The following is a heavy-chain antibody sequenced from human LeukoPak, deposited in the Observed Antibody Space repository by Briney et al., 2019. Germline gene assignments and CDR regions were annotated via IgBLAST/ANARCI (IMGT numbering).Heavy chain of an antibody. J-gene: IGHJ4*02. CDR3: ARLRGIAADY. Sequence: PGGSLRLSCAASGFTFSSYWVSWVRQAPGKGLEWVANIKQDGSEKYYVGSVKGRFTISRDNAKNSLYLQMNSLRAEDTAVFYCARLRGIAADYWGQGTLVTVSS. D-gene: IGHD6-13*01. V-gene: IGHV3-7*01. CDR1: GFTFSSYW. CDR2: IKQDGSEK.